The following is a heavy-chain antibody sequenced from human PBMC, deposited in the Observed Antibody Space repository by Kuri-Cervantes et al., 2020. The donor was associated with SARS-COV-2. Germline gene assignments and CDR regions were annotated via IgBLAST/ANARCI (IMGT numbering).Heavy chain of an antibody. D-gene: IGHD4-17*01. CDR1: GDSFTSYW. CDR2: ISPVDSEA. Sequence: GESLKISCESSGDSFTSYWIAWVRQMPGRGLEWMGSISPVDSEAIYSPSFEGQVTMSVDNSIRTAYLHWSSLKASDTATYYCTRQNYGDYSDGDYWGQGTLVTVSS. V-gene: IGHV5-51*01. J-gene: IGHJ4*02. CDR3: TRQNYGDYSDGDY.